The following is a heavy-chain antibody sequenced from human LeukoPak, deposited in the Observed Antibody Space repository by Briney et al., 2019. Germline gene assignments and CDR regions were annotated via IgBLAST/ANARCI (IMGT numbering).Heavy chain of an antibody. CDR1: GYTFTSYG. D-gene: IGHD3-10*01. V-gene: IGHV1-18*01. Sequence: ASVKVSCKASGYTFTSYGISWVRQAPGQGLEWMGWISAYNGNTNYAQKLQGRVTMTTDTSTSTAYMELRSLRSDDTAVYYCARDLEVRGVISRYNWFDPWGQGTLVTVSS. CDR2: ISAYNGNT. CDR3: ARDLEVRGVISRYNWFDP. J-gene: IGHJ5*02.